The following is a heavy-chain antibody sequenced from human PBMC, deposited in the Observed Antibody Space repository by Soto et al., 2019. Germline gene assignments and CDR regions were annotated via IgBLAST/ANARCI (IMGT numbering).Heavy chain of an antibody. CDR1: GFTFSGSA. J-gene: IGHJ6*02. CDR2: IRSKANSYAT. V-gene: IGHV3-73*01. D-gene: IGHD6-13*01. CDR3: TSFIAAAPNYYYYGMDV. Sequence: GGSLRLSCAASGFTFSGSAMHWARQASGKGLEWVGRIRSKANSYATAYAASVKGRFTISRDDSKNTAYLQMNSLKTEDTAVYYCTSFIAAAPNYYYYGMDVWGQGTTVTVSS.